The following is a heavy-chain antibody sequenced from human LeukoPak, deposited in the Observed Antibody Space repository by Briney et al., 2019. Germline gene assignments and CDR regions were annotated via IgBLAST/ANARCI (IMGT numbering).Heavy chain of an antibody. V-gene: IGHV4-39*02. Sequence: SETPSLTCTVSGDSITSRSNYWGWFRQPPGKGLEWIGTISDGGRTFYNPSLQSRVTLSLDSSKNHFALRLKSVTDADTAHYYCARRRGYHFDYWGQGTLVTISS. D-gene: IGHD3-10*01. J-gene: IGHJ4*02. CDR3: ARRRGYHFDY. CDR1: GDSITSRSNY. CDR2: ISDGGRT.